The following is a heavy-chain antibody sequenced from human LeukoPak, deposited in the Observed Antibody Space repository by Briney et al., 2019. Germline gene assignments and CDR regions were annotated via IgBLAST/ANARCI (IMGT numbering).Heavy chain of an antibody. Sequence: SQTLSLTCAISGDSVSSNSAAWNWIRQSPSRGLEWLGRTYYRSKWYNDYAVSVKSRITINPDTSKNQFSLQLNSVTPEDTAVYYCARLALGIAVAGTSSQYPNGMDVWGQGTTVTVSS. CDR1: GDSVSSNSAA. V-gene: IGHV6-1*01. CDR3: ARLALGIAVAGTSSQYPNGMDV. J-gene: IGHJ6*02. CDR2: TYYRSKWYN. D-gene: IGHD6-19*01.